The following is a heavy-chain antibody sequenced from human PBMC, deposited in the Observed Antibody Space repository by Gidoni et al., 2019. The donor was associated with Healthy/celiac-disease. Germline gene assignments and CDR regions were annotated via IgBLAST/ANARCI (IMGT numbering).Heavy chain of an antibody. D-gene: IGHD2-2*01. CDR2: ISGSGGST. J-gene: IGHJ4*02. CDR3: AKGVGYCSSTSCYDGLIDY. V-gene: IGHV3-23*01. Sequence: EVQLLESGGGLVQPGGSLRLSCAASGFTFSSYAMSWVRKAPGKGLEWVSAISGSGGSTYYADSVKGRFTISRDNSKNTLYLQMNSLRAEDSAVYYCAKGVGYCSSTSCYDGLIDYWGQGTLVTVSS. CDR1: GFTFSSYA.